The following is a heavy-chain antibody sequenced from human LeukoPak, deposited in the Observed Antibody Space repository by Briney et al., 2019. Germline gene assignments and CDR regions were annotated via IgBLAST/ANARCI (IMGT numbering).Heavy chain of an antibody. V-gene: IGHV4-4*02. CDR1: GGSISSSNW. CDR3: ARHLDYYGSGSYEY. J-gene: IGHJ4*02. Sequence: PSGTLSLTCAVSGGSISSSNWWSWVRQPPGKGLEWIGEIYHSGSTNYNPSPKSRVTISIDTSKSQFSLKLSSVTAADTAVYYCARHLDYYGSGSYEYWGQGTLVTVSS. CDR2: IYHSGST. D-gene: IGHD3-10*01.